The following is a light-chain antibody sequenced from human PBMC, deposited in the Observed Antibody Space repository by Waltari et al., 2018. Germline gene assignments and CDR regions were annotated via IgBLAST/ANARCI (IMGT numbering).Light chain of an antibody. CDR3: SSYTSSSLYV. Sequence: QSALTQPASVSGSPGQSITISCTGTSSDVGFYNYVSWYPHYPGKAPKLIIYEVSDRPSGVSSRFSGSKSGNTASLTISGLQAEDEADYYCSSYTSSSLYVFGTGTKVTVL. V-gene: IGLV2-14*01. J-gene: IGLJ1*01. CDR1: SSDVGFYNY. CDR2: EVS.